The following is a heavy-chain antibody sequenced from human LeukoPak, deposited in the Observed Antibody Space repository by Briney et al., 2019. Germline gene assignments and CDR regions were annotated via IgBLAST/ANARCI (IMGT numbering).Heavy chain of an antibody. CDR2: ISAFNGNT. CDR1: GYTFSSYG. D-gene: IGHD5-18*01. CDR3: ARHLSGYSDGYNGY. Sequence: GSVKVSCKASGYTFSSYGISWVRQAAGQGLEWMGWISAFNGNTNYAQKLQGRVTMTTDTSTSTAYMELRSLRSDDTAVYYRARHLSGYSDGYNGYWGQGTLVTVSS. J-gene: IGHJ4*02. V-gene: IGHV1-18*04.